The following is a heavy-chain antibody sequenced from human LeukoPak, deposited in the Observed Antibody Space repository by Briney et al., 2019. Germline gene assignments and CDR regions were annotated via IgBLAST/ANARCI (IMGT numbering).Heavy chain of an antibody. D-gene: IGHD3-22*01. V-gene: IGHV3-23*01. J-gene: IGHJ4*02. CDR2: ISGSGGST. CDR3: AKDRYYYDSSGYYYDY. CDR1: GFTFSSYA. Sequence: PGGSLRLSCAASGFTFSSYAMSWVRQAPGKGLEWVPAISGSGGSTYYADSVKGRFTISRDNSKNTLYLQMNSLRAEDAAVYYCAKDRYYYDSSGYYYDYWGQGTLVTVSS.